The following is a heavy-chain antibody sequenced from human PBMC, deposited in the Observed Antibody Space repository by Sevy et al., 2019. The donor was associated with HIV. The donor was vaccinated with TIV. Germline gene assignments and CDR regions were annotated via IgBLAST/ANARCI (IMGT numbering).Heavy chain of an antibody. CDR2: IYSAGTT. D-gene: IGHD2-2*01. CDR1: GFTFSSYA. CDR3: ARIKGASSSYAMDV. J-gene: IGHJ6*02. V-gene: IGHV3-53*01. Sequence: GGSLRLSCAASGFTFSSYAMHWVRQAPGKGLEWVSLIYSAGTTFYSDSVKGRFTISRDNSNNTLDLQMNSLRAEDTAIYYCARIKGASSSYAMDVWGQGTTVTVSS.